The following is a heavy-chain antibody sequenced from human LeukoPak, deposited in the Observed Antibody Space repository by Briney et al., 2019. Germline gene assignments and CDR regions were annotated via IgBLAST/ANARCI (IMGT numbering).Heavy chain of an antibody. J-gene: IGHJ6*04. D-gene: IGHD3-10*01. CDR2: IIPIFGTA. CDR1: GGTFSNYA. V-gene: IGHV1-69*13. Sequence: SVKVSCKASGGTFSNYAISWVRQAPGQGLEWMGGIIPIFGTANYAQKFQGRVTITADESTSTAYMELSSLRSGDTAVYYCARGEWSYGSGVLYGGMDVWGKGTTVTVSS. CDR3: ARGEWSYGSGVLYGGMDV.